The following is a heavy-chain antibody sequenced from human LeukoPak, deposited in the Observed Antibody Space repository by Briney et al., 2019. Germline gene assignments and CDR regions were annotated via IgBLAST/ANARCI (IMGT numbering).Heavy chain of an antibody. CDR2: IKQDGSEK. CDR3: ARDAEVVPAAIDYFDY. CDR1: GFTFSSYW. D-gene: IGHD2-2*02. J-gene: IGHJ4*02. Sequence: PGGSLRLSCAASGFTFSSYWMSWVRQAPGKGLEWVANIKQDGSEKYYVDSVEGRFTISRDNAKNSLYLQMNSLRAEDTAAYYCARDAEVVPAAIDYFDYWGQGTLATVSS. V-gene: IGHV3-7*01.